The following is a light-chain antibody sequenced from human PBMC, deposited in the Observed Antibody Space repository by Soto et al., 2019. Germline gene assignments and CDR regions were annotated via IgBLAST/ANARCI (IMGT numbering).Light chain of an antibody. J-gene: IGKJ5*01. V-gene: IGKV1-9*01. CDR2: AAS. CDR3: QLLNHSPII. CDR1: QGIGSY. Sequence: DVQLTQSPSFLSASVGDRVTITCRASQGIGSYLAWYQQRPGKAPNLLIYAASTLQSAVPSRFSVTGSGTDFTITISSLQPEDGETYDGQLLNHSPIIFGQGTRLEI.